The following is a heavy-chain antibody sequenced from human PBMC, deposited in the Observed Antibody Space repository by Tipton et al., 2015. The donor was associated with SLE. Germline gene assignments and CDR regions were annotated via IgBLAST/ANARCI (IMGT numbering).Heavy chain of an antibody. D-gene: IGHD6-19*01. Sequence: TLSLTCTVSGGSISGNDSYWAWVRQPAGQGLEWIGQIYTGGDTNYNPSLKSRVTMSVDTSKNQFSLSLSAVTTADTAVYYCARRGGWPFFDYWGQGTLVTVSS. CDR3: ARRGGWPFFDY. CDR1: GGSISGNDSY. V-gene: IGHV4-61*09. CDR2: IYTGGDT. J-gene: IGHJ4*02.